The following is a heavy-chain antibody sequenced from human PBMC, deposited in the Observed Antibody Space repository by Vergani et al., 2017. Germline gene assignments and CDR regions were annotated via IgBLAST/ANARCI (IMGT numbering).Heavy chain of an antibody. CDR3: ARGSTAPHPQYYYYGMDV. J-gene: IGHJ6*02. D-gene: IGHD3-10*01. CDR1: GYTFTGYY. Sequence: QVQLVQSGAEVKKPGASVKVSCKASGYTFTGYYMHWVRQAPGQGLEWMGWINPNSGGTNYAQKFQGWVTMTRDTSISTAYMGLSRLRSDDTAVYYCARGSTAPHPQYYYYGMDVWGQGTTVTVSS. CDR2: INPNSGGT. V-gene: IGHV1-2*04.